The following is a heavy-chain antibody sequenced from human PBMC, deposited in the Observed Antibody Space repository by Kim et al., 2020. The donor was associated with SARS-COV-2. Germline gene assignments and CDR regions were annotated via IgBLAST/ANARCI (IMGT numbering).Heavy chain of an antibody. CDR3: ARVRDSGSYGSSAFDI. CDR1: GGTFSSYA. V-gene: IGHV1-69*13. Sequence: SVKVSCKASGGTFSSYAISWVRQAPGQGLEWMGGIIPIFGTANYAQKLQGRVTITPDESTSTAYMELRSLRSEDTGVYYCARVRDSGSYGSSAFDIWGEGTMVTLSS. D-gene: IGHD1-26*01. J-gene: IGHJ3*02. CDR2: IIPIFGTA.